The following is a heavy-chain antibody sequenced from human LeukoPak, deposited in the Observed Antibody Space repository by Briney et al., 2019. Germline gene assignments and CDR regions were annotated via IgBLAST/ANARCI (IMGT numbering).Heavy chain of an antibody. J-gene: IGHJ6*02. Sequence: GGSLRLSCAASGFTFSTHRMHWVRQAPGKGLEWVSSISGTSIYIHYADSVRGRFTISRDNAKNSLYLQMNSLRAEDTAVYYCARDRGFIGVFYNGIDVWGQGTTVTVSS. CDR3: ARDRGFIGVFYNGIDV. V-gene: IGHV3-21*01. CDR1: GFTFSTHR. CDR2: ISGTSIYI. D-gene: IGHD3-10*01.